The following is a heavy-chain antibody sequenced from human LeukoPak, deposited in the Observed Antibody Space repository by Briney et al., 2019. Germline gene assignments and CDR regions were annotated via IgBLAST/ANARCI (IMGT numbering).Heavy chain of an antibody. CDR3: AREYCTNGVCYPGVFDY. J-gene: IGHJ4*02. CDR1: EFTVSSNY. D-gene: IGHD2-8*01. V-gene: IGHV3-53*04. CDR2: IYSGGST. Sequence: PGGSLRLSCAASEFTVSSNYMSWVRQAPGKGLEWVSVIYSGGSTYYADSVKGRFTISRHNSKNTLYLQMNSLRAEDTAVYYCAREYCTNGVCYPGVFDYWGQGTLVTVSS.